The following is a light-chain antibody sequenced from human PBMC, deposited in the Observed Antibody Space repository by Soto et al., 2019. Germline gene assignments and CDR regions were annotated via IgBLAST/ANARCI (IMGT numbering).Light chain of an antibody. Sequence: DSQMTQYPSTLSASVGDRVTITCRATQSISSWLAWYQQKPGKAPKLLISKASTLQSGVAPRFSGSGYGTEFTLTISSLQPDDFATYHCQQYERYPMTFGGGTKVEIK. CDR3: QQYERYPMT. J-gene: IGKJ4*01. V-gene: IGKV1-5*03. CDR2: KAS. CDR1: QSISSW.